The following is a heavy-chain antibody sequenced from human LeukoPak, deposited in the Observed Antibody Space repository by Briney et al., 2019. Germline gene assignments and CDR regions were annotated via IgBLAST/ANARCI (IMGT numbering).Heavy chain of an antibody. CDR2: ISAYNGNT. CDR3: ARIWYLEPGDYFDY. J-gene: IGHJ4*02. V-gene: IGHV1-18*01. D-gene: IGHD3-3*01. Sequence: ASVKVSCKASGYTFTSYGISWVRQAPGQGLEWMGWISAYNGNTNYAQKPKGRVTMTTDTSTSTAYMELRSLRSDDTAVYYCARIWYLEPGDYFDYGGQGTLVTVSS. CDR1: GYTFTSYG.